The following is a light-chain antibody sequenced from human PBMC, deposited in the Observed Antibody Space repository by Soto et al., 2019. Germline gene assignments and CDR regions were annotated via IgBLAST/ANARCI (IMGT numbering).Light chain of an antibody. J-gene: IGKJ3*01. CDR3: QQYEASPLT. CDR2: AAS. Sequence: EIVLTQSPGTLSVSPGERATLSCRASQSLSTYSLAWYQQKPGQTPRLLIYAASTRDTDIPDRFNGSGSGTDFARTISRLEPEDFALYYCQQYEASPLTFGPGTKVHVK. CDR1: QSLSTYS. V-gene: IGKV3-20*01.